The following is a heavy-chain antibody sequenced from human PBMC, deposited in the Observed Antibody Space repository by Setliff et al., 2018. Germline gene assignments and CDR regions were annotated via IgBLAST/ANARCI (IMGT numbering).Heavy chain of an antibody. CDR1: GGSIINSYY. V-gene: IGHV4-4*07. CDR3: ARGPDLTAVGATYFYGMDV. J-gene: IGHJ6*02. D-gene: IGHD6-19*01. Sequence: SETLSLTCTVSGGSIINSYYWSWIRQPAGKGLEWIGRISTSGNTNYNPSLKSRVTVSLDTSKNQFSLKLTSMTAADTAVYYCARGPDLTAVGATYFYGMDVWGQGATVTVSS. CDR2: ISTSGNT.